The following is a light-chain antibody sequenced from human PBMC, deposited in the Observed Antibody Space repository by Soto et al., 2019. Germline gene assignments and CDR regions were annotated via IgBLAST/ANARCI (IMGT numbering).Light chain of an antibody. CDR3: SSYTSSSSLGV. V-gene: IGLV2-14*01. J-gene: IGLJ1*01. Sequence: QSVLTQPASVSGSPGQSITISCTGTSNDVGGYNYVSWYQQHPGKAPKLMIYDVSNRPSGVSNRFSGSKSGNTASLTISGLQAEDEADYSCSSYTSSSSLGVFGTGTKVTVL. CDR1: SNDVGGYNY. CDR2: DVS.